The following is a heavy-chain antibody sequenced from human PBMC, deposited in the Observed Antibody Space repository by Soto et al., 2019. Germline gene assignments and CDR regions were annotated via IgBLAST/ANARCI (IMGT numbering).Heavy chain of an antibody. V-gene: IGHV1-69*01. CDR2: IIPIFGTA. CDR1: GGTFSSYA. D-gene: IGHD2-2*02. Sequence: QVQLVQSGAEVKKPGSSVKVSCKASGGTFSSYAISWVRQAPGQGLEWMGGIIPIFGTANYAQKFQGRVTITADESTSTAYMELRSLRSEDTAVYYCARAHYCSSTSCYTGLDYYYYGMDVWGQGTTVTVSS. J-gene: IGHJ6*02. CDR3: ARAHYCSSTSCYTGLDYYYYGMDV.